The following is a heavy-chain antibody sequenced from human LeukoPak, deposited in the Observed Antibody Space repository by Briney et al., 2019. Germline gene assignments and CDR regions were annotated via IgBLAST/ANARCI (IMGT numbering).Heavy chain of an antibody. CDR1: GYTFTSYD. J-gene: IGHJ6*02. D-gene: IGHD2-2*01. Sequence: VASVKVSCKASGYTFTSYDINWVRQATGQGLEWMGWMNPNSGNTGYAQKFQGRVTMTRNTSISTAYMELSSLRSEDTAVYYCARYPQYQLFSNWAFYYYGMDVWGQGTTVTVSS. V-gene: IGHV1-8*01. CDR2: MNPNSGNT. CDR3: ARYPQYQLFSNWAFYYYGMDV.